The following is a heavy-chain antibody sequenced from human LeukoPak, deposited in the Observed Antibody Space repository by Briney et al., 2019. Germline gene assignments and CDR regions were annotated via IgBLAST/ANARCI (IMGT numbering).Heavy chain of an antibody. CDR1: GYTFTSYD. CDR3: ARGNYSSSTSCYWSYYYYYGMDV. D-gene: IGHD2-2*01. CDR2: MNPNSGNT. V-gene: IGHV1-8*01. Sequence: ASVKVSCKASGYTFTSYDINWVRQATGQGLEWMGWMNPNSGNTGYAQKFQGRVTMTRNTSISTAYMELSSLRSEDTAVYYCARGNYSSSTSCYWSYYYYYGMDVWGQGTTVTVSS. J-gene: IGHJ6*02.